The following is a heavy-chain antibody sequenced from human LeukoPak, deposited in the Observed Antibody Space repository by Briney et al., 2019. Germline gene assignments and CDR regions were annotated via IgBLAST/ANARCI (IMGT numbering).Heavy chain of an antibody. CDR3: ARPTYYYDMWAFDI. J-gene: IGHJ3*02. Sequence: GESLKISCKGSGYIFTSYWIGWVRQMPGKGLGWMGIIYPGDSDTRYSPSFQGQVTISADKSISTAYLQWSSLKASETAMYHWARPTYYYDMWAFDIWGQGTMVTVSS. V-gene: IGHV5-51*01. CDR1: GYIFTSYW. CDR2: IYPGDSDT. D-gene: IGHD3-22*01.